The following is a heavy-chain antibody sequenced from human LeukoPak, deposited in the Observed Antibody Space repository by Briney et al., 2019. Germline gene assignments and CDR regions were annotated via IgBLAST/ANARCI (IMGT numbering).Heavy chain of an antibody. J-gene: IGHJ4*02. CDR2: SSTSSTYM. Sequence: GGSLRLSCSASGFTFSNYILNWVRQAPGEGLEWVSSSSTSSTYMYYADSVKGRFTISRDNAKSSLYLQMDSLRAEDTAVYYCARAVSFYYGSAFDYWGQGTLVTVSS. V-gene: IGHV3-21*01. D-gene: IGHD3-10*01. CDR3: ARAVSFYYGSAFDY. CDR1: GFTFSNYI.